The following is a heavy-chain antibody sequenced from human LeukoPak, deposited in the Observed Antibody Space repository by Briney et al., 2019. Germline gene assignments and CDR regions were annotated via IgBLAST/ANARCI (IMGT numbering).Heavy chain of an antibody. CDR2: ISGSGGST. CDR1: GITLSNYG. J-gene: IGHJ4*02. V-gene: IGHV3-23*01. CDR3: AKRGVVIRVILVGFHKEAYYFDS. D-gene: IGHD3-22*01. Sequence: GGSLRLSCAVSGITLSNYGMSWVRQAPGKGLEWVAGISGSGGSTYYADSVKGRFTISRDNRKNTLYLQMNSLRAEDTAVYFCAKRGVVIRVILVGFHKEAYYFDSWGQGALVTVSS.